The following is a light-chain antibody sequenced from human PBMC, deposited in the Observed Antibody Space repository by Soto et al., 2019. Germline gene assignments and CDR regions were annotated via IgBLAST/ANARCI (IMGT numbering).Light chain of an antibody. V-gene: IGKV3-20*01. CDR2: DTS. Sequence: PGTLSVSLGEIATLSCRASQSVSIHLAWYQQKPGQAPRLLIYDTSTRATGIPARFSGSGSGTEFTLTISRLEPEDFAVYYCQQYGSSPWTFGQGTKVDIK. J-gene: IGKJ1*01. CDR1: QSVSIH. CDR3: QQYGSSPWT.